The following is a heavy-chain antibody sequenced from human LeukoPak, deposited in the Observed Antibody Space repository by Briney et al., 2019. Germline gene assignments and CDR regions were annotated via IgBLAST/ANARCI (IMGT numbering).Heavy chain of an antibody. CDR1: GYTFTDYF. CDR2: INPNSGGT. J-gene: IGHJ3*02. Sequence: GAPVKVSCKASGYTFTDYFIHWVRQAPGQGLEWMGWINPNSGGTNYAQKFQGRVTMTRDTSISTAYMELSRLRSDDTAVYYCARVPMIVVVRGFDIWGQGTMVTVSS. D-gene: IGHD3-22*01. CDR3: ARVPMIVVVRGFDI. V-gene: IGHV1-2*02.